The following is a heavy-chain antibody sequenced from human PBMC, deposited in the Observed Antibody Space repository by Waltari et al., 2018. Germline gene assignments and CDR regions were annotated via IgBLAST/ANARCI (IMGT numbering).Heavy chain of an antibody. CDR2: IYYSGST. J-gene: IGHJ4*02. CDR1: GGSISSGGYY. Sequence: QVQLQESGPGLVKPSQTLSLTCTVSGGSISSGGYYWSWIRQPPGKGLEWIGNIYYSGSTTHNPALKSRVPRSVDTSKNQFSLKLSSVTAADTAVYYCARGAYCGGDCSFFDYWGQGTLVTVSS. CDR3: ARGAYCGGDCSFFDY. V-gene: IGHV4-31*03. D-gene: IGHD2-21*02.